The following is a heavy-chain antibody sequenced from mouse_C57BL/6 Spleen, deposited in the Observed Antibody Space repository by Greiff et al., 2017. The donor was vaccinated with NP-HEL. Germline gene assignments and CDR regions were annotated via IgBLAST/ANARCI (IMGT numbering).Heavy chain of an antibody. Sequence: QVQLQQPGAELVRPGSSVKLSCKASGYTFTSYWMDWVKQRPGQGLEWIGNIYPSDSETHYNQQFKDKATLTVDKSSSTAYMQLSSLTAEDSAVYYWARSRGDSSGDYWGQGTTPTVS. D-gene: IGHD3-2*02. V-gene: IGHV1-61*01. CDR1: GYTFTSYW. CDR3: ARSRGDSSGDY. J-gene: IGHJ2*01. CDR2: IYPSDSET.